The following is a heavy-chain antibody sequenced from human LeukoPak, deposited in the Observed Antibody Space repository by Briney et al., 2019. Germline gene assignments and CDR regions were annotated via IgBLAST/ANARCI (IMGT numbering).Heavy chain of an antibody. J-gene: IGHJ4*02. CDR3: VIDLGDYNDF. V-gene: IGHV3-74*01. D-gene: IGHD2-15*01. Sequence: PGGSLRLSCVVSGITFSNYWMHWVRQDPGRGLLWVSHINTQGTYTNYADSVKGRLTISRDNAKNTLYLQMSSLRADDTAVYYCVIDLGDYNDFWGQGTLVSVSS. CDR1: GITFSNYW. CDR2: INTQGTYT.